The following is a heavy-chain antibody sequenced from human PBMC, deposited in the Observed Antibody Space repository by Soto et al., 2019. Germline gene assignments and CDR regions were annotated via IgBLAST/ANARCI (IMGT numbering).Heavy chain of an antibody. D-gene: IGHD3-16*02. CDR3: ARRRKYTIIAYDAFDL. CDR2: IYYSGST. Sequence: QLQLQESVPGLVKPSETLSLTCTVSGGSISSSSYYWGWIRQPPGKGLEWIGSIYYSGSTYYNPSLKSRVTISVDMSKNQFSLKLSSVTAADTAVYYCARRRKYTIIAYDAFDLWGQGTMVTVSS. CDR1: GGSISSSSYY. V-gene: IGHV4-39*01. J-gene: IGHJ3*01.